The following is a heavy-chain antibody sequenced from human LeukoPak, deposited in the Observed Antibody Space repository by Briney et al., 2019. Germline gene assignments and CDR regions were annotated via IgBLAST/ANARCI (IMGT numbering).Heavy chain of an antibody. CDR2: ISNSGTTI. D-gene: IGHD3-3*01. CDR3: ARAVSRYDFWSGYFDY. J-gene: IGHJ4*02. CDR1: GFTFSSYE. V-gene: IGHV3-48*03. Sequence: GGSLRLSCAASGFTFSSYEMKWVRQAPGKGLEWVSYISNSGTTIYYADSVKGRFTISRDNAKNSLYLQMNSLRAEDTALYYCARAVSRYDFWSGYFDYWDQGTLVTVSS.